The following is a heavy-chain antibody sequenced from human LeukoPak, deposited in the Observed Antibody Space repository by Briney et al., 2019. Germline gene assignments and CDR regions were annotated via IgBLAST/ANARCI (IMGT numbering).Heavy chain of an antibody. CDR2: IYYSGST. V-gene: IGHV4-39*07. Sequence: SETLSLTCTVSGGSISSSDYYWGWIRQPPGKGLEWIGSIYYSGSTYYNPSLKSRVTISVDTSKNQFSLKLYSVTAADTAVYYCAREWDEYSSSSADDYMDVWGKGTTVTVSS. J-gene: IGHJ6*03. CDR3: AREWDEYSSSSADDYMDV. CDR1: GGSISSSDYY. D-gene: IGHD6-6*01.